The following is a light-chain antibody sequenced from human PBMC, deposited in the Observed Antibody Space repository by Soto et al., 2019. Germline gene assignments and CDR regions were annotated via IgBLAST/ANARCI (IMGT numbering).Light chain of an antibody. V-gene: IGLV2-8*01. CDR1: SSDVGGYNY. CDR3: SSYAGSSNV. J-gene: IGLJ1*01. Sequence: QSALTQPPSASGSPGQSVTISCTETSSDVGGYNYVSWYQQHPGKAPKLMIYEVSKRPSGVPDRFSGSKSGNTASLTVSGLQAEDEADYYCSSYAGSSNVFGTGTKLTVL. CDR2: EVS.